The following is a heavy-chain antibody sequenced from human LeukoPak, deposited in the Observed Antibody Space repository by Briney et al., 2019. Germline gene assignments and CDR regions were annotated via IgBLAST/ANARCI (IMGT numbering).Heavy chain of an antibody. D-gene: IGHD3-3*01. V-gene: IGHV3-7*01. Sequence: GGSLRLSCATSGFTFNSYWMSWVRQAPGKGLEWVANIRKDGAEMHYVDSVKGRFTISRDNAKNSLYLQMSSLRGEDTAIYYCATLAHDFDFWGQGTLVTVSS. CDR2: IRKDGAEM. CDR1: GFTFNSYW. CDR3: ATLAHDFDF. J-gene: IGHJ4*02.